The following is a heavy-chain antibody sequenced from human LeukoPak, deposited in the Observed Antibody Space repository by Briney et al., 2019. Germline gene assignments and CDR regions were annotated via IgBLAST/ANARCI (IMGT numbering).Heavy chain of an antibody. D-gene: IGHD3-10*01. V-gene: IGHV4-59*11. Sequence: SETLSLTCTVSGGSISSHYWSWIRQPPGKGLEWIGYIYYSGSTNYNPSLKSRVTISLDTSKNQFSLKLSSVTAADTAVYYCARGGVGTAGIEDYYYMDVWGKGTTVTVSS. J-gene: IGHJ6*03. CDR2: IYYSGST. CDR3: ARGGVGTAGIEDYYYMDV. CDR1: GGSISSHY.